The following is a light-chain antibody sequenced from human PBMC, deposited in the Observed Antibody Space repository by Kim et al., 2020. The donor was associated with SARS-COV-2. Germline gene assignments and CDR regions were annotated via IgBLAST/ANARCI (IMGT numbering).Light chain of an antibody. J-gene: IGKJ2*03. CDR1: QSLLHSNGYNY. CDR2: LGS. V-gene: IGKV2-28*01. Sequence: EPASISCRSSQSLLHSNGYNYLDWYLQEPGQSPQLLIYLGSNRASGVPDRFSGSGSGTDFTLKISRVEAEDVGVYYCMQALQTRYSFGQGTKLEI. CDR3: MQALQTRYS.